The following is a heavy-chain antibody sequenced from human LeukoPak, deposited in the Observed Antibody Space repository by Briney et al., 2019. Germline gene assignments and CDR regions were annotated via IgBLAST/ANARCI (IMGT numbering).Heavy chain of an antibody. V-gene: IGHV3-7*01. CDR1: GFTFSSYW. J-gene: IGHJ5*02. CDR3: ARIWFGESNWFDP. Sequence: PGGSLRLSCAASGFTFSSYWMSWVRQAPGKGLEWVANIKQDGSEKYYVDSVKGRFTISRDNAKNSLYLQMNSLRAEDTAVYYCARIWFGESNWFDPWGQGTLVTVSS. D-gene: IGHD3-10*01. CDR2: IKQDGSEK.